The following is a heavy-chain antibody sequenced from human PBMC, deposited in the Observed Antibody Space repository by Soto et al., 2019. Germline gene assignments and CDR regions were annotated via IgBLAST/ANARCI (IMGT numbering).Heavy chain of an antibody. CDR1: SGSISTYY. Sequence: SETLSLTCTVSSGSISTYYWSWIRQPPGKGLEWIGYIYYTGSTNYNPSLKTRVAISMDTSKNQFSLNLSSVTAADKAVFYCVGPHHWAYFDFWCLAILVTVS. J-gene: IGHJ4*02. CDR2: IYYTGST. D-gene: IGHD7-27*01. V-gene: IGHV4-59*01. CDR3: VGPHHWAYFDF.